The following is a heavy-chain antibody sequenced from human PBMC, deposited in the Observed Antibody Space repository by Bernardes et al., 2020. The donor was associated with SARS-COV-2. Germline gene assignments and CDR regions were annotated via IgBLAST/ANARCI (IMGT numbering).Heavy chain of an antibody. Sequence: GGSLRLSCAASGFTFSNRAMHWVRQAPGKGLEWVAVISYEGSKTSYADSVQGRFTISRDNSKNTLYLHMNSLRAEDTAVYYCAKDYAIIMIYSNNGMDVWGQGTTVTVSS. D-gene: IGHD3-22*01. J-gene: IGHJ6*02. CDR1: GFTFSNRA. CDR2: ISYEGSKT. CDR3: AKDYAIIMIYSNNGMDV. V-gene: IGHV3-30*18.